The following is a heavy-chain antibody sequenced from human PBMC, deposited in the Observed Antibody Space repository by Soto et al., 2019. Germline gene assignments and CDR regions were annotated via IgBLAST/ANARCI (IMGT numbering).Heavy chain of an antibody. CDR3: ARGQNGWFEP. CDR2: ISYDGSNK. D-gene: IGHD2-8*01. V-gene: IGHV3-30-3*01. CDR1: GFTFSSYA. J-gene: IGHJ5*02. Sequence: GGSLRLSCAASGFTFSSYAMHWVRQAPGKGLEWVAVISYDGSNKYYADSVKGRFTISRDNSKNTLYLQMNILRDEDTAVYYCARGQNGWFEPWGQGTLVT.